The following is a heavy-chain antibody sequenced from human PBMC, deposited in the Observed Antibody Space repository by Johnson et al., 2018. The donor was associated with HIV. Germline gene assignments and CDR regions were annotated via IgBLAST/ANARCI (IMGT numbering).Heavy chain of an antibody. D-gene: IGHD5-18*01. V-gene: IGHV3-9*01. CDR2: ISWNSGSI. CDR3: AKVDTATNYAFDI. Sequence: VLLLESGGGLVQPGRSLRLSCAASGFTFDDYAMHWVRQAPGKGLEWVSGISWNSGSIAYADSVKGRFTISRDNAKNSLYLQMNSLRAEGTALYYCAKVDTATNYAFDIWSQGTMVTVSS. CDR1: GFTFDDYA. J-gene: IGHJ3*02.